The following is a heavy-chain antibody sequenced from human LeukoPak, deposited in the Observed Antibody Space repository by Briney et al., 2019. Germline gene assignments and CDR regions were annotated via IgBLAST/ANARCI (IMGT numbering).Heavy chain of an antibody. J-gene: IGHJ3*02. CDR2: ISSSGSTI. CDR1: GFTFSSYE. D-gene: IGHD6-13*01. Sequence: GGSLRLSCAASGFTFSSYEMNWVRQAPGKGLERVSYISSSGSTIYYADSVKGRFTISRDNAKNSLYLQMDSLRAEDTAVYYCARAGRIGAFDIWGQGTMVTVSS. CDR3: ARAGRIGAFDI. V-gene: IGHV3-48*03.